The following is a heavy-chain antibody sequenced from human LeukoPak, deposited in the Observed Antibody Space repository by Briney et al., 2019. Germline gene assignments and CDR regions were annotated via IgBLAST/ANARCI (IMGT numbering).Heavy chain of an antibody. J-gene: IGHJ4*02. CDR2: IRYDGSNK. CDR3: AKESLGRGSSYGSYFDC. V-gene: IGHV3-30*02. Sequence: GGALRLPCAAFEFTFRSYGMHWVRQAPGTGLEGVAFIRYDGSNKYYADSGKGRFTISRDNSKNPLYLQMTSLTSEDSAVYSCAKESLGRGSSYGSYFDCWGQGTLVTDSS. CDR1: EFTFRSYG. D-gene: IGHD1-26*01.